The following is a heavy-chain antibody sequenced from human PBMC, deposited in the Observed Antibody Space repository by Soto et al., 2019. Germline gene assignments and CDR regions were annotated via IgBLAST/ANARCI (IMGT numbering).Heavy chain of an antibody. D-gene: IGHD1-26*01. V-gene: IGHV3-30*18. CDR3: AKDGSHNFDY. CDR2: MSYDGSNE. J-gene: IGHJ4*02. Sequence: QVQLVESGGGVVQPGRSLRLSCAASGFTFSHYAIHWVRQAPGKGLEWVALMSYDGSNEYYADSVKGRFTISRDNSKHTLYLQMNSLRAEDTAVYYCAKDGSHNFDYWGQGTLVTVSS. CDR1: GFTFSHYA.